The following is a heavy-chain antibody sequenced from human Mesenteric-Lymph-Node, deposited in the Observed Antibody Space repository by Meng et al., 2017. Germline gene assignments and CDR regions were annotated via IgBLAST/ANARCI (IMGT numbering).Heavy chain of an antibody. CDR3: ARDPDISVVIAFDF. CDR2: TYFRSKWYN. J-gene: IGHJ4*02. V-gene: IGHV6-1*01. D-gene: IGHD3-22*01. CDR1: GDSVSSNSAA. Sequence: QVQLQQSGPGLVKPSQTPSLTCAISGDSVSSNSAAWNWIRQSPSRGLEWLGRTYFRSKWYNDYAVSVTGRITINPYTSKNQFSLHLNSMTPEDTAVYYCARDPDISVVIAFDFWGQGTLVTVSS.